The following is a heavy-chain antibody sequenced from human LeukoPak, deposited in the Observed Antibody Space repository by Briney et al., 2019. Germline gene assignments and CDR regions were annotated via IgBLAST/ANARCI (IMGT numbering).Heavy chain of an antibody. J-gene: IGHJ4*02. Sequence: SETLSLTCAVYGGSFSGYYWSWIRQPPGKGLEWTGEINHSGSTNYNPSLKSRVTISVDTSKNQFSLKLSSVTAADTAVYYCASGNYFDYWGQGTLVTVSS. V-gene: IGHV4-34*01. CDR3: ASGNYFDY. CDR1: GGSFSGYY. CDR2: INHSGST.